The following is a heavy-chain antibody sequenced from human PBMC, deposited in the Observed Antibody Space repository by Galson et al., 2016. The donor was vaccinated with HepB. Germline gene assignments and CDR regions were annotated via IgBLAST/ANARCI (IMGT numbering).Heavy chain of an antibody. CDR3: VGGTYSGGFDS. V-gene: IGHV3-13*04. J-gene: IGHJ4*02. CDR2: IGIAGDT. Sequence: SLILSCAASGCTCSTYDMPCVRQATGKGLEWVSLIGIAGDTYYPGSVKGRFTISRDNAKNSLYLQMNSLRAGDTAVYYCVGGTYSGGFDSWGQGTLVTVSS. CDR1: GCTCSTYD. D-gene: IGHD1-26*01.